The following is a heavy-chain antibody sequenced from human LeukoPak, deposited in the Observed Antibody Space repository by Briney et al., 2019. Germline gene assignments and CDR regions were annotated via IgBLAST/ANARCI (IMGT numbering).Heavy chain of an antibody. CDR1: GFTFSNFG. V-gene: IGHV3-23*01. Sequence: GGPLRLSCTATGFTFSNFGMAWVRQAPGQGLEWVSTISSSSDNIYQADSVKGRFTISRDNSRSTLYLQMNSLRTEDTAVYYCAKDAGPRQLVFFDSWGQGTLVTVSS. CDR2: ISSSSDNI. D-gene: IGHD6-6*01. J-gene: IGHJ4*02. CDR3: AKDAGPRQLVFFDS.